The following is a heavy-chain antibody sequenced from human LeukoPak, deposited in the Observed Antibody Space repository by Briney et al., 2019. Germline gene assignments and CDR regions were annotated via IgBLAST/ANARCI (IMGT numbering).Heavy chain of an antibody. V-gene: IGHV4-59*01. CDR3: ARDIRPSY. Sequence: SETLSLICTVSGGSISSYYWSWIRQPPGKGLEWIGYIYYSRSTNYNPSLKSRVTISVDTSKNQFSLKLSSVTAADTAVYYCARDIRPSYWGQGTLVTVSS. J-gene: IGHJ4*02. D-gene: IGHD3-3*02. CDR1: GGSISSYY. CDR2: IYYSRST.